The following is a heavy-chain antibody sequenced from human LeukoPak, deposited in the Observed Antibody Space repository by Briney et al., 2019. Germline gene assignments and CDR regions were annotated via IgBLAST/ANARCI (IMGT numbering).Heavy chain of an antibody. CDR3: ARSRIAAADTDY. CDR2: ISSSSSYI. V-gene: IGHV3-21*01. J-gene: IGHJ4*02. CDR1: GFSFSGYN. Sequence: PGRSLRLSCAASGFSFSGYNMNWVRQAPGKGLEWVSSISSSSSYIYYADSVKGRFTISRDNAKNSLYLQMNSLRAEDTAVYYCARSRIAAADTDYWGQGTLVTVSS. D-gene: IGHD6-13*01.